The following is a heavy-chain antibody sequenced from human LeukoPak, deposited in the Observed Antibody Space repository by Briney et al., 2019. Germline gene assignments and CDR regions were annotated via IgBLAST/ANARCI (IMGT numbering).Heavy chain of an antibody. Sequence: QPSETLSLTCTVSGDSISISSYYWGWIRQPPGKGLEWIGEINHSGSTNYNPSLKSRVTISVDTSKNQFSLKLSSVTAADTAVYYCARMGHDYVWGSYLTTPTSKDYWGQGTLVTVSS. CDR1: GDSISISSYY. V-gene: IGHV4-39*07. CDR2: INHSGST. D-gene: IGHD3-16*02. J-gene: IGHJ4*02. CDR3: ARMGHDYVWGSYLTTPTSKDY.